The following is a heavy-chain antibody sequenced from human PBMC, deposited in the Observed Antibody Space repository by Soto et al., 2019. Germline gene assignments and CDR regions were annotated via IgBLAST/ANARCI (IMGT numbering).Heavy chain of an antibody. Sequence: EVQLVESGGGLVQPGRSLRLSCAASGFTFDDYAMHWVRQAPGKGLEWVSGISWNSGSIGYADSVKGRFTISRDNAKNSLYLQMNSLRAEDTALYYCAKAYHAKKYCSGGSRSWFDPWGQGTLVTVSS. D-gene: IGHD2-15*01. CDR1: GFTFDDYA. J-gene: IGHJ5*02. CDR3: AKAYHAKKYCSGGSRSWFDP. V-gene: IGHV3-9*01. CDR2: ISWNSGSI.